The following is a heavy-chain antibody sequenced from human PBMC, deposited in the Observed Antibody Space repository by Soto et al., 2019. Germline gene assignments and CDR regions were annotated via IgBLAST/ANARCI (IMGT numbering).Heavy chain of an antibody. CDR1: GGSISSGGYS. Sequence: QVQLQESGPGLVKPSQTLSLTCTVSGGSISSGGYSWSWIRQHPGKGLEWIGYVDYSGRTYYNPSLKSRLTIALHTSKNQFSLNLNSVTAADTAVYYCARREGRRSSYFDYWGQGTLVTVSS. V-gene: IGHV4-31*03. J-gene: IGHJ4*02. CDR3: ARREGRRSSYFDY. CDR2: VDYSGRT. D-gene: IGHD6-13*01.